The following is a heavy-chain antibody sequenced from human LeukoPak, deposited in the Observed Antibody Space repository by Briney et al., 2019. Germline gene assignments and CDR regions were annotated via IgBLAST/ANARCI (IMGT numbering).Heavy chain of an antibody. D-gene: IGHD2-15*01. CDR1: GYTFTGYY. V-gene: IGHV1-2*02. J-gene: IGHJ4*02. CDR2: INPNSGGT. CDR3: ARDCSGGSFWNDY. Sequence: GASVKVSCKASGYTFTGYYMHWVRQAPGQGLEWMGWINPNSGGTNYAQKFQGRVTMTRDTSISTAYMELSRLRSDDTAVYYCARDCSGGSFWNDYWGQGTLVTVSS.